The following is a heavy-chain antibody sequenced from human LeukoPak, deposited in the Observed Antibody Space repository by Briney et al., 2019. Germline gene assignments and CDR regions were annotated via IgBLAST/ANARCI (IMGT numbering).Heavy chain of an antibody. Sequence: PGGSLRLSCAASGFIFSTYVMHWVRQAPGKGLEWVAGQLFDGSYEDYAESVKCRYTINRDNLKKTLYLQMNSLRAEDTAVYYCAKSRAGYNHGHEDGGQGTLVTVSS. D-gene: IGHD5-24*01. CDR2: QLFDGSYE. CDR3: AKSRAGYNHGHED. V-gene: IGHV3-33*06. J-gene: IGHJ4*02. CDR1: GFIFSTYV.